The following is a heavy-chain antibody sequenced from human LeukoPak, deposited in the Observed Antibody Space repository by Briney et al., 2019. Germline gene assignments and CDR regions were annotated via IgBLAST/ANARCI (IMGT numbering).Heavy chain of an antibody. CDR1: GGSISSGDYY. CDR2: IYRSGST. V-gene: IGHV4-61*02. Sequence: SETLSLTCTVSGGSISSGDYYWSYIPQPAGKGLDHIGRIYRSGSTNYNPSLKSRVTISVDTSQNQFSLTLSSVTAADTAVYYCARVRVLGQNGYFDLWGRGTLVTVSS. D-gene: IGHD3-16*01. J-gene: IGHJ2*01. CDR3: ARVRVLGQNGYFDL.